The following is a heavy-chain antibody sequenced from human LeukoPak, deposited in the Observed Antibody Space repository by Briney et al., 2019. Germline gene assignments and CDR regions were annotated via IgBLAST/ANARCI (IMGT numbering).Heavy chain of an antibody. CDR3: ARDLDSGNYFFAY. CDR2: ISGNGGTT. J-gene: IGHJ4*02. CDR1: GFSFGSYG. V-gene: IGHV3-48*04. Sequence: GGSLRLSCAASGFSFGSYGLSWVRQTPGKGLQWVSYISGNGGTTHYADSVEGRFTISRDNAKNSLYLQMSSLRAEDTAVYCARDLDSGNYFFAYWGQGTPVTVSS. D-gene: IGHD3-22*01.